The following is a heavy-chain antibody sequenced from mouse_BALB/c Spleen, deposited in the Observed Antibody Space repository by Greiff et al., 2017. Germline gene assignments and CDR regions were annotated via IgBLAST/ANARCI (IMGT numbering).Heavy chain of an antibody. CDR1: GYTFTSYY. D-gene: IGHD2-14*01. Sequence: QVQLQQSGAELVKPGASVKLSCKASGYTFTSYYMYWVKQRPGQGLEWIGGINPSNGGTNFNEKFKSKATLTVDKSSSTAYMQLSSLTSEDSAVYYCTRDYRSLYYFDYWGQGTTLTVSS. CDR2: INPSNGGT. CDR3: TRDYRSLYYFDY. J-gene: IGHJ2*01. V-gene: IGHV1S81*02.